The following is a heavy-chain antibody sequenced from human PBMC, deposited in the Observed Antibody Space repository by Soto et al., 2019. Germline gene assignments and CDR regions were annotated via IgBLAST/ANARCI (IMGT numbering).Heavy chain of an antibody. CDR1: GGTFSSYA. J-gene: IGHJ5*02. D-gene: IGHD5-18*01. CDR3: ARVRRGYSYGYNWFDP. V-gene: IGHV1-69*05. CDR2: IIPIFGTA. Sequence: SVKVSCKASGGTFSSYAISWVRQAPGQGLEWMGGIIPIFGTANYAQKFQGRVTMTRDTSISTAYMELSRLRSDDTAVYYCARVRRGYSYGYNWFDPWGQGTLVTVSS.